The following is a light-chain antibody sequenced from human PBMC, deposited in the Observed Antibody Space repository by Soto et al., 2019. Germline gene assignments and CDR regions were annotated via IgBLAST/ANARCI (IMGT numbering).Light chain of an antibody. CDR3: QHYNSYSEA. CDR2: KAS. J-gene: IGKJ1*01. V-gene: IGKV1-5*03. CDR1: QTISSW. Sequence: DIHMTQSPSTLSGSVGDRVTITCRASQTISSWLAWYQQKPGKVPKLLIYKASTLKSGVPSRFSGSGSGTEFTLTISSLQPDDFATYYCQHYNSYSEAFGQGTKVDIK.